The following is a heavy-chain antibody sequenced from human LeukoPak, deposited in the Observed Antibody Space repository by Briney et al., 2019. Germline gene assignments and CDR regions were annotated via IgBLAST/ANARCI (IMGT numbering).Heavy chain of an antibody. J-gene: IGHJ4*02. CDR2: INPNSGGT. V-gene: IGHV1-2*02. Sequence: ASVTVSCKASEYTFTSYYMHWVRQAPGQGLEWMGWINPNSGGTNYAQKFQGRVTMTRDTSISTAYMELSRLRSDDTAVYYCARDTLGVFGSIQLWSYIDYWGQGTLVTVSS. CDR3: ARDTLGVFGSIQLWSYIDY. CDR1: EYTFTSYY. D-gene: IGHD5-18*01.